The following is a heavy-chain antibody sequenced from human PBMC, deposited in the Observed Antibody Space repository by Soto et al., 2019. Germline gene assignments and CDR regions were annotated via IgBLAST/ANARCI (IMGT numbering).Heavy chain of an antibody. CDR1: GYTFTGYY. Sequence: ASVKVSCKASGYTFTGYYMPWVRQAPGQGLEWMGWINPNSGGTNYAQKFQGWVTMTRDTSISTAYMELSRLRSDDTAVYYCARGGSFWKQGLVPRWFDSWGQGTLVTVSS. J-gene: IGHJ5*01. V-gene: IGHV1-2*04. D-gene: IGHD6-19*01. CDR2: INPNSGGT. CDR3: ARGGSFWKQGLVPRWFDS.